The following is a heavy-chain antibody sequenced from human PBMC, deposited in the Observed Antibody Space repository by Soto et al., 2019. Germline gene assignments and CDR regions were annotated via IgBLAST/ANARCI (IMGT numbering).Heavy chain of an antibody. CDR3: ARAVTGIDY. CDR2: INHSGST. CDR1: GGSFSGYY. V-gene: IGHV4-34*01. J-gene: IGHJ4*02. Sequence: SETLSLTCAVYGGSFSGYYWSWIRQPPGKGLEWIGEINHSGSTNYNPSLKSRVTISVDTSKNQFSLKLSSVTAADTAVYYCARAVTGIDYWGQGTLVTVSS. D-gene: IGHD1-20*01.